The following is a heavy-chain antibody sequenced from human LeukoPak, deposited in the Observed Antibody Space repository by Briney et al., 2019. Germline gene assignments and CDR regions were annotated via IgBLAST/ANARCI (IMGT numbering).Heavy chain of an antibody. J-gene: IGHJ6*03. CDR3: ARAYGSGSYFGYYYYYMDV. Sequence: ASVKVSCKASGYTFTSYDINWVRQATGQGLEWMGWVNPNSGNTGYAQKFQGRVTMTRNTSISTAYMELSSLRSEDTAVYYCARAYGSGSYFGYYYYYMDVWGKGTTVTVSS. D-gene: IGHD3-10*01. CDR2: VNPNSGNT. V-gene: IGHV1-8*01. CDR1: GYTFTSYD.